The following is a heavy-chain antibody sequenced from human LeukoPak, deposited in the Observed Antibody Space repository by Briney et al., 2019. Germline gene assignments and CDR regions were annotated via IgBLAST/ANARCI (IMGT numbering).Heavy chain of an antibody. CDR1: GGSISSSSYY. Sequence: SETLSLTCTVSGGSISSSSYYWGWIRQPPGKWLEWIGSIYYSGSTYYNPSLKSRVTISVDTSKNQFSLKLSSVTAADTAVYYCARKDSVPSGSYFPAPATFDYWGQGTLVTVSS. V-gene: IGHV4-39*01. CDR3: ARKDSVPSGSYFPAPATFDY. CDR2: IYYSGST. D-gene: IGHD1-26*01. J-gene: IGHJ4*02.